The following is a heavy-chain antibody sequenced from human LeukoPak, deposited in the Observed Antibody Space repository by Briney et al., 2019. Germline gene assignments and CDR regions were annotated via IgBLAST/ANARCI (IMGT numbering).Heavy chain of an antibody. CDR1: GFTVSSNY. D-gene: IGHD6-19*01. CDR3: ARVGYSSGWSVSYYFDY. Sequence: GGSLRLSCAASGFTVSSNYMSWVRQAPGKGLEWVSVIYSGGSTYYADSVKGRFTISRDNAKNSLYLQMNSLRAEDTALYHCARVGYSSGWSVSYYFDYWGRGTLATVSS. V-gene: IGHV3-53*01. J-gene: IGHJ4*02. CDR2: IYSGGST.